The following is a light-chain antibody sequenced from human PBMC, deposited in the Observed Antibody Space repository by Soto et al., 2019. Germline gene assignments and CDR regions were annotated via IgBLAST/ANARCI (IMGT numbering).Light chain of an antibody. CDR2: DAS. Sequence: EIVLTQSPVTLSLSPGERATLSCRASQSVSSYLAWYQQKPGQAPRLLIYDASNRATGIPARFSGSGSGTDFTLTISSLDSEDFAIYYCQQRYNWPLTFGQGTRLEIK. CDR1: QSVSSY. J-gene: IGKJ5*01. CDR3: QQRYNWPLT. V-gene: IGKV3-11*01.